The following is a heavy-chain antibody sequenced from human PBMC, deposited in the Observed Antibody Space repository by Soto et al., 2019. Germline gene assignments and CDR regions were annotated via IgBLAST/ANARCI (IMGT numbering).Heavy chain of an antibody. CDR3: AKEGAFSAFDI. V-gene: IGHV4-30-2*01. J-gene: IGHJ3*02. Sequence: SETLSLSCTVSGGSISSGVSSWVWIRQPPGKVLEWIGYIYHTGSSHYSPSLKNRVTMSVDKSENHFSLKLTSVTAADTAVYFCAKEGAFSAFDIWGQGTMVTVSS. CDR2: IYHTGSS. CDR1: GGSISSGVSS.